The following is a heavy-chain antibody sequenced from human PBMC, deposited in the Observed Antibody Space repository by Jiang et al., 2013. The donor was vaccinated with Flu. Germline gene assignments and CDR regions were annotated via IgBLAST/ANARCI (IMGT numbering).Heavy chain of an antibody. CDR2: MNPNSGNT. CDR1: GYTFNSYD. J-gene: IGHJ4*02. D-gene: IGHD3-3*01. CDR3: ARGYLEWGNDC. Sequence: SGAEVKKPGASVKVSCKASGYTFNSYDINWVRQATGQGLEWMGWMNPNSGNTGNAQKFQGRVTMTRNTSKSTAYMELSRLRSEDTAVYYCARGYLEWGNDCWGQGTLVTVSS. V-gene: IGHV1-8*01.